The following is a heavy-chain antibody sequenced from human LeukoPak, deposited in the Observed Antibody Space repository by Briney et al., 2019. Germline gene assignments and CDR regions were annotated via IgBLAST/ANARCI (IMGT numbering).Heavy chain of an antibody. CDR2: INHSGST. CDR3: ARGPHYYDSSGCYFAF. CDR1: GGSFSGYY. D-gene: IGHD3-22*01. Sequence: SETLSLTCAVYGGSFSGYYWSWIRQPPGKGLEWIGEINHSGSTNYNPSLKSRVTISVDTSKNQFSLKLSSVTAADTAVYYCARGPHYYDSSGCYFAFWGQGTLVTVSS. J-gene: IGHJ4*02. V-gene: IGHV4-34*01.